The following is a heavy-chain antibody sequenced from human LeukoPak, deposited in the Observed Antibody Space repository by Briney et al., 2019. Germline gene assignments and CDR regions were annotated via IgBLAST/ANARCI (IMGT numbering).Heavy chain of an antibody. CDR3: ASESRVGATTRFDY. Sequence: SETLSLTCTVSGGSISSHYWSWIRQPPGKGLEWIGYIYYSGSTNYNPSLKSRVTISVDTSKNQFSLKLSSVTAADTAVYYCASESRVGATTRFDYWGQGTLVTVSS. V-gene: IGHV4-59*11. CDR2: IYYSGST. CDR1: GGSISSHY. D-gene: IGHD1-26*01. J-gene: IGHJ4*02.